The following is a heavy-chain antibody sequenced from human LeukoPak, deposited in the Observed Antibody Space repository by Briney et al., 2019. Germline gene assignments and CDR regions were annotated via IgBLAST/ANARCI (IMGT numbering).Heavy chain of an antibody. CDR3: AKSPPYYYDTSGKRYFDL. V-gene: IGHV3-23*01. J-gene: IGHJ2*01. CDR2: ISASGGST. CDR1: GFTFSSYG. D-gene: IGHD3-22*01. Sequence: PGGSLRLSCAGSGFTFSSYGMNWVRQAPGKGLEWVSSISASGGSTYYADSVKGRFTFSRDNSKNTLYLQMSSLRAEDTAVHYCAKSPPYYYDTSGKRYFDLWGRGTLVTVSS.